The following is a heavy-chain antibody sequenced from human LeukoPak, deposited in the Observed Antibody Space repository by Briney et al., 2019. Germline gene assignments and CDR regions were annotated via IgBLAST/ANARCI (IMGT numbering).Heavy chain of an antibody. CDR1: GFTFSSNW. CDR2: INEDGSTT. Sequence: GGSLRLSCAASGFTFSSNWMHWVRQAPGKGLVWVSRINEDGSTTNYADSVKGRSTIFRDNAKNTLYLQMNSLRAEDTAVYYCAKDLKSGGWYKMAFDIWGQGTMVTVSS. CDR3: AKDLKSGGWYKMAFDI. J-gene: IGHJ3*02. D-gene: IGHD6-19*01. V-gene: IGHV3-74*01.